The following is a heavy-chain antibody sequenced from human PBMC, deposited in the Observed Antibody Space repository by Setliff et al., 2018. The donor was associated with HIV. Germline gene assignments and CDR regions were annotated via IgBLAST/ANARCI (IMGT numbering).Heavy chain of an antibody. CDR1: AYTLTELS. J-gene: IGHJ4*02. D-gene: IGHD1-26*01. Sequence: ASVKVSCQVSAYTLTELSIHWVRQAPGKGLEWMGGFDPEDGETIYAQKFQGRVTMTTDTSTSTAYMELRSLISDDTAVYYCARRSAGSYYEYFEYWGQGTQVTVSS. CDR3: ARRSAGSYYEYFEY. V-gene: IGHV1-24*01. CDR2: FDPEDGET.